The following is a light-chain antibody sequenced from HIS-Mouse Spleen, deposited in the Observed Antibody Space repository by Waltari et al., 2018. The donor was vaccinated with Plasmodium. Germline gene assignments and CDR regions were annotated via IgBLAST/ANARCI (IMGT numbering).Light chain of an antibody. V-gene: IGKV3-15*01. CDR3: QQYNNWSFT. Sequence: EIVMTQSPATLSVSPGERATLSRRASQSVSSNLAWYQQKPGQAPRLIIYGASTRATGIPARFSGSGSGTEFTLTISSLQSEDFAVYYCQQYNNWSFTFGPGTKVDIK. CDR2: GAS. J-gene: IGKJ3*01. CDR1: QSVSSN.